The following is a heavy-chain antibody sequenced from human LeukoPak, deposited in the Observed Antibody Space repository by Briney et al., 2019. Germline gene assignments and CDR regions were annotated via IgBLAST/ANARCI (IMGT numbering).Heavy chain of an antibody. D-gene: IGHD3-22*01. V-gene: IGHV4-30-2*01. CDR3: ARGPLYYYDSSGYLIINWFDP. J-gene: IGHJ5*02. CDR1: GGSISSGGYS. Sequence: PSQTLSLTCAVSGGSISSGGYSWSWIRQPPGKGLEWIGYIYHSGSTYYNPSLKSRVTISVDRSKNQFSLKLSSVTAADTAVYYCARGPLYYYDSSGYLIINWFDPWGQGTLVTVSS. CDR2: IYHSGST.